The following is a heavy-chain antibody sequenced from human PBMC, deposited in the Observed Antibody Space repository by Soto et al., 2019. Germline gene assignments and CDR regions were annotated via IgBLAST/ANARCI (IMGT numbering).Heavy chain of an antibody. V-gene: IGHV1-18*01. CDR2: ISAHNGNT. CDR3: ARSFDYDILTGYTADY. J-gene: IGHJ4*02. Sequence: QVQLVQSGAEVKKPGASVKVSCKASGYTFTSYGISWVRQAPGQGLEWMGWISAHNGNTNYAQKLQGRVTMTTDTSTSTAYMELRSLRSDDTAVYYCARSFDYDILTGYTADYWGQGTLVTVSS. CDR1: GYTFTSYG. D-gene: IGHD3-9*01.